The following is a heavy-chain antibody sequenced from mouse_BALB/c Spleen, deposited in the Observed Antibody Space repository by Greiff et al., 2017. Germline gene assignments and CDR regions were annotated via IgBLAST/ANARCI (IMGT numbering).Heavy chain of an antibody. CDR3: ARAYYGNYEAAMDY. D-gene: IGHD2-10*01. Sequence: QVQLQESGAELARPGASVKLSCKASGYTFTSYWMQWVKQRPGQGLEWIGAIYPGDGDTRYTQKFKGKATLTADKSSSTAYMQLSSLASEDSAVYYCARAYYGNYEAAMDYWGQGTSVTVSS. J-gene: IGHJ4*01. V-gene: IGHV1-87*01. CDR2: IYPGDGDT. CDR1: GYTFTSYW.